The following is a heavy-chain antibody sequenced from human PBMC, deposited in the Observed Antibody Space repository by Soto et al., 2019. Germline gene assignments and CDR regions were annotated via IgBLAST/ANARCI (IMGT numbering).Heavy chain of an antibody. J-gene: IGHJ6*02. CDR2: IYTSGST. V-gene: IGHV4-4*07. CDR1: GGSISGYY. Sequence: SETLSLTCTVSGGSISGYYWSWIRQPAGKGLEWIGRIYTSGSTNYNPSLKSRVTMSVDTSKNQFSLKLSSVTAADTAVYYCARAGCSGGSCYSYYYYGMDVWGQGTTVTVSS. D-gene: IGHD2-15*01. CDR3: ARAGCSGGSCYSYYYYGMDV.